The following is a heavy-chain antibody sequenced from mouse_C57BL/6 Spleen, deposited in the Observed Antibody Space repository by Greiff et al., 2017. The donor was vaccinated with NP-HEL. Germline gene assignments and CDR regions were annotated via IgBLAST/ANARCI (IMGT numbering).Heavy chain of an antibody. CDR2: LYPGSGST. V-gene: IGHV1-55*01. J-gene: IGHJ1*03. D-gene: IGHD1-1*01. CDR3: ARDYGGYFDV. CDR1: GYTFTSYW. Sequence: QVQLQQPGAELVKPGASVKMSCKASGYTFTSYWITWVKQRPGQGLEWIGDLYPGSGSTNYNEKFKSKATLTVDTSSSTAYMQLSSLTSEDSAVYYCARDYGGYFDVWGTGTTVTVSS.